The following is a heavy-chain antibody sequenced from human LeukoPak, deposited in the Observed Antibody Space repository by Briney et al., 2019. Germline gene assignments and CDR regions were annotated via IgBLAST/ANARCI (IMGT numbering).Heavy chain of an antibody. CDR3: ARYNSAWKTDDY. D-gene: IGHD6-19*01. V-gene: IGHV3-7*03. Sequence: GGPVTLSCAAAGFTLNGDWMTWRRQATGKGLEWVADIKQDGSDKYYAGSVKGRFTISRDNAKNSLYLQMNSLRAEDTAVYFCARYNSAWKTDDYWGQGTLVTVSS. CDR1: GFTLNGDW. J-gene: IGHJ4*02. CDR2: IKQDGSDK.